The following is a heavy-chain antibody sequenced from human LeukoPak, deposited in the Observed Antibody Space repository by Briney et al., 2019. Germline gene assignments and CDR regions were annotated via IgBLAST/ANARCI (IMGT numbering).Heavy chain of an antibody. D-gene: IGHD6-13*01. J-gene: IGHJ4*02. CDR1: GFTFSSYA. Sequence: PGGSLRLSCAASGFTFSSYAMSWVRQTPGKGLEWVSAISGSGGSTYYADSVKGRFTISRDNSKNTLYLQMNSLRAEDTAVYYCARYSSSWYSYFDYWGQGTLVTVSS. V-gene: IGHV3-23*01. CDR2: ISGSGGST. CDR3: ARYSSSWYSYFDY.